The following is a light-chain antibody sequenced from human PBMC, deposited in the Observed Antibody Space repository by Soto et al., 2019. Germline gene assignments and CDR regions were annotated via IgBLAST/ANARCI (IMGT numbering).Light chain of an antibody. V-gene: IGKV3-20*01. CDR2: GAS. CDR3: QQYGSSSFT. J-gene: IGKJ3*01. Sequence: EIVLTQSPGTLSLSPGERANLSCRASQSVSSSYLAWYQQKPGQAPRLLIYGASSRATGIPDRFSGSGSGIDFTLTISRLEPEDFAVYYCQQYGSSSFTYGPGTKVDIK. CDR1: QSVSSSY.